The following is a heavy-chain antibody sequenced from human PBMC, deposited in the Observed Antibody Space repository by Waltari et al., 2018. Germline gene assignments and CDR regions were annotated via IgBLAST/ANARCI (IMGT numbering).Heavy chain of an antibody. V-gene: IGHV3-7*01. CDR2: INEDGSET. Sequence: EVTMVESGGGSVQPGGSLRLYCSVPGFTFITYWMNLVRQAPGKGLEWVGSINEDGSETYYADSVKGRFTISRDNGKTSLYLQMNSLRSEDTAVYYCARDRGYLVHDYWGQGTLVTVSA. J-gene: IGHJ4*02. CDR1: GFTFITYW. CDR3: ARDRGYLVHDY. D-gene: IGHD1-26*01.